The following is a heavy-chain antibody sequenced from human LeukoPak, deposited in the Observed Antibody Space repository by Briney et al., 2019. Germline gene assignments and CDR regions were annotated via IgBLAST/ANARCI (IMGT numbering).Heavy chain of an antibody. J-gene: IGHJ3*02. V-gene: IGHV3-23*01. CDR1: GFTFGSHA. Sequence: GGSLRLSCAASGFTFGSHAMSWVRQAPGKGLGWVSAISGSGGSTYYADSVKGRFTISRDNSKTTLYLQMNSRRAEDTAVYYCAKSAACSSTSCAMGDAFDIWGQGTMVTVSS. D-gene: IGHD2-2*01. CDR3: AKSAACSSTSCAMGDAFDI. CDR2: ISGSGGST.